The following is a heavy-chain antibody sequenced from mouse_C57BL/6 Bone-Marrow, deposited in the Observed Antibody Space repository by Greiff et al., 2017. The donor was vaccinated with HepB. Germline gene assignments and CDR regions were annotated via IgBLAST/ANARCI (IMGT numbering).Heavy chain of an antibody. D-gene: IGHD1-1*01. J-gene: IGHJ4*01. V-gene: IGHV5-12*01. Sequence: EVKLVESGGGLVQPGGSLKLSCAASGFTFSDYYMYWVRQTPEKRLEWVAYISNGGGSTYYPDTVKGRFTIYRDNAKNTLYLQMRRLKSEDTAMYYCASPYYYGSSYGYAMDYWGQGTSVTVSS. CDR3: ASPYYYGSSYGYAMDY. CDR2: ISNGGGST. CDR1: GFTFSDYY.